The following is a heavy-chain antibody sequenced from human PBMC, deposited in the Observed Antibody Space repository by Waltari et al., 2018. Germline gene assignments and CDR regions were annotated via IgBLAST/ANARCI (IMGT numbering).Heavy chain of an antibody. V-gene: IGHV4-59*01. CDR3: ARVAAAGKGALDY. CDR2: IYYSGST. J-gene: IGHJ4*02. Sequence: QVQLQESGPGLVKPSETLSLTCTLSGGSISSYYWSRIRQPPGKGLEWIGYIYYSGSTNYNPSLKSRVTISVDTSKNQFSLKLSSVTAADTAVYYCARVAAAGKGALDYWGQGTLVTVSS. D-gene: IGHD6-13*01. CDR1: GGSISSYY.